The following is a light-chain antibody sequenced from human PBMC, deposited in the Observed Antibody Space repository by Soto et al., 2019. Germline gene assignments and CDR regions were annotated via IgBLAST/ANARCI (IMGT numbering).Light chain of an antibody. CDR2: KAS. J-gene: IGKJ2*01. V-gene: IGKV1-5*03. Sequence: DIQMTQSPSTLSASEGDRVTITCRASQSIVNLLAWYQQKTGKAPKLLIYKASILQRGVPARFSGSGSGTEFTLTISSSQPDDLATYCCQQYDSYAYNCGEGPQLEMK. CDR3: QQYDSYAYN. CDR1: QSIVNL.